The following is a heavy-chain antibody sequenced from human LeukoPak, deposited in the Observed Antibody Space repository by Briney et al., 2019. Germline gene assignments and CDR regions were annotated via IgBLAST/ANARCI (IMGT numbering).Heavy chain of an antibody. J-gene: IGHJ5*02. CDR1: GFTFNNYW. V-gene: IGHV3-74*01. D-gene: IGHD3-22*01. Sequence: GGSLRLSCAASGFTFNNYWVHWVRQVPGKGLVWVSRINPAGSSTSYADSVKGRFTISRDNAKNTVYLQMNSLRAEDTAVYYCARDLGQYYDTSDNWFDPWGQGTLVTVSS. CDR2: INPAGSST. CDR3: ARDLGQYYDTSDNWFDP.